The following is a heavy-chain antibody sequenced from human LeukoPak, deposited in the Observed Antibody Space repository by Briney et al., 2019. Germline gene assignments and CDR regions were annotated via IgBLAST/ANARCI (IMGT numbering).Heavy chain of an antibody. D-gene: IGHD3-22*01. Sequence: ASVKVSCKASGYTFTSYYMHWVRQAPGQGLEWMGIINPSGGSTSYAQKFQGRVTMTRDTSTSTVYMGLSSLRSEDTAVYYCARERRITMIVVRWAWSPDALDIWGQGTMVTVSS. CDR3: ARERRITMIVVRWAWSPDALDI. J-gene: IGHJ3*02. CDR2: INPSGGST. V-gene: IGHV1-46*01. CDR1: GYTFTSYY.